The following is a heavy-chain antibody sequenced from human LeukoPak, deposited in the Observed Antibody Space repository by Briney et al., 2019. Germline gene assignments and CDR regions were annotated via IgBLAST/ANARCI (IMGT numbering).Heavy chain of an antibody. D-gene: IGHD1-1*01. CDR2: IYYSGIT. J-gene: IGHJ4*02. Sequence: KPSETLSLTCTVSGGSMSSYYWNWIRQPPGKGLEWIGYIYYSGITNYNPSLKSRVTISVDTSKNQFSLKLSSVTAADTAVYYCARGRVYNWNDDEELDTRYYFDYWGQGTLVTVSS. V-gene: IGHV4-59*12. CDR3: ARGRVYNWNDDEELDTRYYFDY. CDR1: GGSMSSYY.